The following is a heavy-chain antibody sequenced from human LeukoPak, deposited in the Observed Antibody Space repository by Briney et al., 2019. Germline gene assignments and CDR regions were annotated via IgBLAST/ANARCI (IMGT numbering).Heavy chain of an antibody. Sequence: SAKVSCKASGGTFSSYAISWVRQAPGQGLEWMGGIIPIFGTANYAQKFQGRVTITADESTSTAYMELSSLRSEDTAVYYCARDDESTADYGDYYYGMDVWGQGTTVTVSS. J-gene: IGHJ6*02. CDR1: GGTFSSYA. V-gene: IGHV1-69*01. CDR2: IIPIFGTA. D-gene: IGHD4-17*01. CDR3: ARDDESTADYGDYYYGMDV.